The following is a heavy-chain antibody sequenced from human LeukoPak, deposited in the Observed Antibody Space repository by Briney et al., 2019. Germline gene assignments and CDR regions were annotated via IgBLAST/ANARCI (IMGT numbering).Heavy chain of an antibody. J-gene: IGHJ4*02. D-gene: IGHD1-26*01. CDR3: AYSGSYGHLGY. CDR1: GGSISSYY. CDR2: IYYSGGT. Sequence: SETLSLTCTVSGGSISSYYWSWIRQPPGKGLEWIGYIYYSGGTNYNPSLKSRVTISVDTSKNQFSLKLSSVTAADTALYYCAYSGSYGHLGYWGQGIPVTVSS. V-gene: IGHV4-59*01.